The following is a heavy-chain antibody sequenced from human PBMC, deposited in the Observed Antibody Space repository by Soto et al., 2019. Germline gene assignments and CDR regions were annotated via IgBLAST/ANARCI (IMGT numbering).Heavy chain of an antibody. CDR3: ATASGSTYGYLEH. J-gene: IGHJ4*02. D-gene: IGHD5-18*01. V-gene: IGHV4-30-4*01. Sequence: SETLSLTCTVSGGSVTSDEDYWTWIRQSPGKGLEWIGYISNSGSTGYNPSLKTRLSMSVDRSKDQFTLRLTSVTAADTAVYFCATASGSTYGYLEHWGQGTKVTVSS. CDR1: GGSVTSDEDY. CDR2: ISNSGST.